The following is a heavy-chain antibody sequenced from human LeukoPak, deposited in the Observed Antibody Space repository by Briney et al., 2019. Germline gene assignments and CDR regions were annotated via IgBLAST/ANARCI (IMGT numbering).Heavy chain of an antibody. J-gene: IGHJ5*02. Sequence: GGSLRLSCAASGFTFSDYGMHWVRQAPGKGLEWVAFIRNDGSNDYHPDSVKGRFTISRDNSRNTLYLQMNSLRAEDTAFYYCAKGGSSSHNWFDPWGQGTRVTVSS. D-gene: IGHD6-13*01. CDR2: IRNDGSND. V-gene: IGHV3-30*02. CDR1: GFTFSDYG. CDR3: AKGGSSSHNWFDP.